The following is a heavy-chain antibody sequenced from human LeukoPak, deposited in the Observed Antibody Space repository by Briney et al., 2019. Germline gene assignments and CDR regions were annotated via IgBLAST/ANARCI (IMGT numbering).Heavy chain of an antibody. V-gene: IGHV3-30*02. J-gene: IGHJ4*02. D-gene: IGHD3-9*01. CDR1: GFTFSSYG. CDR3: ARGGTGYYKGLTTD. CDR2: IRYDGSNK. Sequence: GGSLRLSCAASGFTFSSYGMHWVRHAPGKGLELVAFIRYDGSNKYYADSVKGRFTISRDNSKNTLYLQMNSLRAEDTAVYYCARGGTGYYKGLTTDWGQGTLVTVSS.